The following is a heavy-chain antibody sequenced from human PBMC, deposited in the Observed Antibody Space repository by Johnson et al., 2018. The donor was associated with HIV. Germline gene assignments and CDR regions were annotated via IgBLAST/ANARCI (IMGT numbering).Heavy chain of an antibody. CDR3: ARVRSGWLFDAFDI. CDR2: ISYDGSNK. J-gene: IGHJ3*02. D-gene: IGHD6-19*01. Sequence: QVQLVESGGGVVQPGRSLRLSCAASGFTFSSYAMHWVRQAPGKGLEWVAVISYDGSNKYYADSVKGRFTISRDNAKNSLYLQMNSLRAEDTALYYCARVRSGWLFDAFDIWGQGTMVTVSS. V-gene: IGHV3-30-3*01. CDR1: GFTFSSYA.